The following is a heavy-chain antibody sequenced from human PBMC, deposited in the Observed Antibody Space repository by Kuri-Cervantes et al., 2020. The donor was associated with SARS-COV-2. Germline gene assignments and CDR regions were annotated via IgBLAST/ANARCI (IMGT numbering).Heavy chain of an antibody. CDR1: GYTFTSYD. CDR2: MNPNSGNT. CDR3: AAYSSSPKGVDY. J-gene: IGHJ4*02. V-gene: IGHV1-8*02. D-gene: IGHD6-6*01. Sequence: ASVKVSCKASGYTFTSYDINWVRQATGQGLEWMGWMNPNSGNTGYAQKFQGRVTMTRNTSISTAYMELSSLRSEDTAVYYCAAYSSSPKGVDYWGQGTLVTVSS.